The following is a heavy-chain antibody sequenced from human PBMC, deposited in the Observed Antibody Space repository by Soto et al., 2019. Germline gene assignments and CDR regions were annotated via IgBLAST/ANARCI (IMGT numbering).Heavy chain of an antibody. Sequence: PWESLKISCKGSGYSFTSYWIGWVRQMPGKGLEWMGTIYPGDSDTRYSPSFQGQVTISADKSISTAYLQWSSLKASDTAMYYCARQSIMVRDFPDVWGKGTTVTVSS. D-gene: IGHD3-10*01. CDR3: ARQSIMVRDFPDV. CDR2: IYPGDSDT. V-gene: IGHV5-51*01. J-gene: IGHJ6*04. CDR1: GYSFTSYW.